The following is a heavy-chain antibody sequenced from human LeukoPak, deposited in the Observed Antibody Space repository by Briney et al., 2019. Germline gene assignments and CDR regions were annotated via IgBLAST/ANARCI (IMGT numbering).Heavy chain of an antibody. V-gene: IGHV3-23*01. Sequence: GGSLRLSCAASGFTFSSYAMSWVPQAPGKGLEWVSAIIGSGGSTYYADSVKGRFTISRDNSENPLYLQMNSLRAEDTAVYYCAKERGTSGSQPKPLNYWGQGTLVTVSS. CDR3: AKERGTSGSQPKPLNY. J-gene: IGHJ4*02. CDR1: GFTFSSYA. CDR2: IIGSGGST. D-gene: IGHD3-10*01.